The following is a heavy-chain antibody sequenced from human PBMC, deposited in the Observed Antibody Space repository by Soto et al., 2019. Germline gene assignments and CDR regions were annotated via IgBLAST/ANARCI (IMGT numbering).Heavy chain of an antibody. Sequence: QITLNESGPTVVRPTETLTLTCRFSGFSLTTSGVGVGWVRQSPGKAPEWLALIYWDDDKRYSESLKSRLTITKETTKNHGVLTVANLDPTDTATYYCAHRVLRTVFGLVTTTAIYFDFWGQGTPVAVSS. CDR3: AHRVLRTVFGLVTTTAIYFDF. J-gene: IGHJ4*02. D-gene: IGHD3-3*01. CDR2: IYWDDDK. CDR1: GFSLTTSGVG. V-gene: IGHV2-5*02.